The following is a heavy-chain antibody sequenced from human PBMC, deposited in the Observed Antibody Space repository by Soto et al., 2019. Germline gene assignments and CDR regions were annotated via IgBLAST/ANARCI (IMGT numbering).Heavy chain of an antibody. V-gene: IGHV3-23*01. CDR3: AEADCGHRGCRRLDC. D-gene: IGHD2-21*01. CDR2: VNDSGGTT. CDR1: GFTFSTYA. Sequence: EVQLLESGGGLVRPGGSLRLSCAASGFTFSTYALTWVRQAPGKGLEWVSDVNDSGGTTNYAASGKGVFTISRDNSKSRLNLELNSLRVEDTAVYYCAEADCGHRGCRRLDCWGQGTLVTVSS. J-gene: IGHJ4*02.